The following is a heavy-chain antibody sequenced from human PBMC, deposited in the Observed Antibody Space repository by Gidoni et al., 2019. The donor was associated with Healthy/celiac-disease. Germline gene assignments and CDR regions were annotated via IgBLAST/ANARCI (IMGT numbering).Heavy chain of an antibody. Sequence: QVQPVQSGAEVKKPGASVKVSCKASGYTFTSYGISWVRQAPGQGLEWMGWISAYNGNTNYAQKLQGRVTMTTDTSTSTAYMELGSLGSDDTAVYYCARDSGLRCFGCWFDPWGQGTLVTVSS. J-gene: IGHJ5*02. D-gene: IGHD3-9*01. V-gene: IGHV1-18*01. CDR3: ARDSGLRCFGCWFDP. CDR2: ISAYNGNT. CDR1: GYTFTSYG.